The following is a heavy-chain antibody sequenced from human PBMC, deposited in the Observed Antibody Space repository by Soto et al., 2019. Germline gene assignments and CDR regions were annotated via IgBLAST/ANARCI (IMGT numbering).Heavy chain of an antibody. V-gene: IGHV4-31*03. D-gene: IGHD5-12*01. CDR3: ALLIVATNSFDY. CDR1: GGSISSGGYY. Sequence: PSETLSLTCTVSGGSISSGGYYWSWIPQHPGKGLEWIGYIYYSGSTYYNPSLKSRVTISVDTSKNQFSLKLSSVTAADTAVYYCALLIVATNSFDYWGQGTLVTVSS. J-gene: IGHJ4*02. CDR2: IYYSGST.